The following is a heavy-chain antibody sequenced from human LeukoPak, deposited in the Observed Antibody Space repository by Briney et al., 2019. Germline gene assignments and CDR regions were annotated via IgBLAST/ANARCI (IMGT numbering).Heavy chain of an antibody. V-gene: IGHV3-7*01. D-gene: IGHD7-27*01. CDR3: TNWGDAWGLDF. CDR2: IRDDGSEN. CDR1: GVNFRKSW. J-gene: IGHJ4*02. Sequence: GGSLRLSCAASGVNFRKSWMTWVRQAPGRGLEWVASIRDDGSENFYVDSVKGRFTISRGNAKNSLYLQMNSLRAEDTAVYYCTNWGDAWGLDFWGQGILVSVSS.